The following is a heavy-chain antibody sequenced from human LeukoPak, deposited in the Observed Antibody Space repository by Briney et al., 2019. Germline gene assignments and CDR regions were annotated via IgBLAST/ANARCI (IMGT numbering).Heavy chain of an antibody. CDR2: ISGSGGST. CDR3: AKPAAYCSGGSCYFSAYYYGMDV. Sequence: PGGSLRLSCAASGFTFSSYAMSWVRQAPGKGLEWVSAISGSGGSTYYADSVNGRFTISSYNSKNTLYLKMNSLRAEDTAVYYCAKPAAYCSGGSCYFSAYYYGMDVWGQGTTVTVSS. V-gene: IGHV3-23*01. D-gene: IGHD2-15*01. J-gene: IGHJ6*02. CDR1: GFTFSSYA.